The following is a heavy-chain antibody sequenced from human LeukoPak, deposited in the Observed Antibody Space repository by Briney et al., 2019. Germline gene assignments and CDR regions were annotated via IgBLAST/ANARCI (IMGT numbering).Heavy chain of an antibody. CDR2: IYSGGST. V-gene: IGHV3-53*01. CDR3: AGGDGYPTNYFDY. D-gene: IGHD5-24*01. J-gene: IGHJ4*02. CDR1: GFTVSSNY. Sequence: GGSLRLSCAASGFTVSSNYMSWVRQAPGKGLEWVSVIYSGGSTYYADSEKGRFTISRDNSKNTLYLQMNSLRAEDTAVYYCAGGDGYPTNYFDYWGQGTLVTVSS.